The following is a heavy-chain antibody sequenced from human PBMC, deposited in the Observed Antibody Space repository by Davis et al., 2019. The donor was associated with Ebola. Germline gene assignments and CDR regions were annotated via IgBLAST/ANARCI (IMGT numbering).Heavy chain of an antibody. CDR1: GYTFTSYD. CDR3: ARARDDSSGYLYYFDY. D-gene: IGHD3-22*01. CDR2: MNPNSGNT. V-gene: IGHV1-8*01. J-gene: IGHJ4*02. Sequence: ASVKVSCKASGYTFTSYDINWVRQATGQGFEWMGWMNPNSGNTAYAQKFQGRFTMTRNTSISTAYMELSSLRSEDTAVYYCARARDDSSGYLYYFDYWGQGTLVTVSS.